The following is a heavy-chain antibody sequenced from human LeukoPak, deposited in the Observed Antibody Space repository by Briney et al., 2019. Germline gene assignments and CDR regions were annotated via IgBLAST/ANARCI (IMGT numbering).Heavy chain of an antibody. CDR2: IYSGGST. CDR1: GFTFSSYA. D-gene: IGHD3-22*01. V-gene: IGHV3-53*01. Sequence: GGSLRLSCAASGFTFSSYAMSWVRQAPGKGLEWVSVIYSGGSTYYADSVKGRFTISRDNSKNTLYLQMNSLRAEDTAVYYCARLNYYDSSGRWAFDYWGQGTLVTVSS. CDR3: ARLNYYDSSGRWAFDY. J-gene: IGHJ4*02.